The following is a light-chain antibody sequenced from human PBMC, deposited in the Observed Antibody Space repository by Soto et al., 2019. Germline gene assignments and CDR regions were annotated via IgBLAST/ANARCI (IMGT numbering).Light chain of an antibody. CDR3: QQANSFPIT. CDR1: QSVSSW. Sequence: DIQMTQSPSTLSASVGDRVTVTCRASQSVSSWLAWYQQKPGKAPQLLIYDASNLESGVPSRFSGSGSGTEFTLTISSLQPEDFAPYYCQQANSFPITFGQGTRLE. J-gene: IGKJ5*01. V-gene: IGKV1-5*01. CDR2: DAS.